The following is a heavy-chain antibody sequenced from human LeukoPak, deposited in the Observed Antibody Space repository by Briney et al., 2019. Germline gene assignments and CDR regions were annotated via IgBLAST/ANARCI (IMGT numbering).Heavy chain of an antibody. V-gene: IGHV3-11*01. J-gene: IGHJ3*02. Sequence: GGSLRLSCAASGFTFSDYYMSWIRQAPGKGLEWVSYISSSGSTIYYAGSVKGRFTISRDNAKNSLYLQMNSLRAEDTAVYYCARAFGELVSAFDIWGQGTMVTVSS. CDR1: GFTFSDYY. CDR2: ISSSGSTI. CDR3: ARAFGELVSAFDI. D-gene: IGHD3-10*01.